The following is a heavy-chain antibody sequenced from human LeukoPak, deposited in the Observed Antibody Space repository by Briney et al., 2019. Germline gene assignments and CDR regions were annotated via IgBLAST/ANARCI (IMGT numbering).Heavy chain of an antibody. D-gene: IGHD3-22*01. V-gene: IGHV4-4*07. CDR2: LYTSGST. CDR3: AAEKRSTYYYDSSGYYSY. Sequence: SETLSLTCTVSGGSISSYYWSWIRQPAGKGLEWIGRLYTSGSTNYNPSLKSRVTMSVDTSKNQFSLKLSSVTAADTAVYYSAAEKRSTYYYDSSGYYSYWGQGTLVTVSS. J-gene: IGHJ4*02. CDR1: GGSISSYY.